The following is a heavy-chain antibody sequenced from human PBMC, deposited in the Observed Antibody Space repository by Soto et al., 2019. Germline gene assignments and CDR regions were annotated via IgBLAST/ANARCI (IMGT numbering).Heavy chain of an antibody. CDR1: GFTFSSYG. D-gene: IGHD3-10*01. J-gene: IGHJ3*02. Sequence: QVQLVESGGGVVQPGRSLRLSCAASGFTFSSYGMHWVRQAPGKGLEWGAVISYDGSNKYYADSVKGRFTISRDNSKNSLYVQMNSLRADETAVYYCAKMGSMVRGWGPRRTGVYGNAFDICGEGTMVTVSS. V-gene: IGHV3-30*18. CDR2: ISYDGSNK. CDR3: AKMGSMVRGWGPRRTGVYGNAFDI.